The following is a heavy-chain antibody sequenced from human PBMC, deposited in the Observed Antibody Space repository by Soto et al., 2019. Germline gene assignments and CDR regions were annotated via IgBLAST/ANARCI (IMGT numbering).Heavy chain of an antibody. D-gene: IGHD3-3*01. Sequence: GASVKVSCKASGYTFTSYAMHWVRQAPGQRLEWMGWINAGNGNTKYSQKFQGRVTITRDTSASTAYMELSSLRSEDTAVYYCARGYKNRGWSGYYPNWYFDLWGRGTLVTAPQ. V-gene: IGHV1-3*01. CDR3: ARGYKNRGWSGYYPNWYFDL. J-gene: IGHJ2*01. CDR1: GYTFTSYA. CDR2: INAGNGNT.